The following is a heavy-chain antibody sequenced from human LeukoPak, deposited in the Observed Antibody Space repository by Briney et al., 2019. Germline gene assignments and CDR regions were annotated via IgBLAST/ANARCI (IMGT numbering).Heavy chain of an antibody. V-gene: IGHV1-18*01. D-gene: IGHD6-19*01. CDR1: GYTFTSYG. Sequence: GASVKVSCKASGYTFTSYGISWVRQAPGQGLEWMGWIRVYNGDTNYAQKLQGRVTMTTDTSTSTAYMELRSLRSDDTAVYYCARVVIAVAAMDVWGKGTTVTASS. CDR3: ARVVIAVAAMDV. CDR2: IRVYNGDT. J-gene: IGHJ6*04.